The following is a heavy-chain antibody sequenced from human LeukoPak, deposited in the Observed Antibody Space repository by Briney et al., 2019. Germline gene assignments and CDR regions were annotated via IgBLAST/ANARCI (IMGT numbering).Heavy chain of an antibody. J-gene: IGHJ6*03. CDR1: GDSISSGDYY. V-gene: IGHV4-61*02. CDR3: ARGYRGGSYYSNYYYYYYMDV. Sequence: ASETLSLTCTVSGDSISSGDYYWSWIRQPAGKGLEWIGRISSSGSTNYNPSLKSRVTISVDTSKNQFSLKLSSVTAADTAVYYCARGYRGGSYYSNYYYYYYMDVWGKGTTVTVSS. CDR2: ISSSGST. D-gene: IGHD1-26*01.